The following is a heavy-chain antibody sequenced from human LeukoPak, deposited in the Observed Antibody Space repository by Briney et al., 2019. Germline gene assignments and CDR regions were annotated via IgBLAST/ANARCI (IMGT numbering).Heavy chain of an antibody. D-gene: IGHD1-26*01. J-gene: IGHJ4*02. Sequence: ASVKVSCKASGGTFSSYAVSWVRQAPGQGLEWMGRINPNSGGTNYAQKLQGRVTMTSDTSISTAYMELSRLRSDDTAVYYCTRDPGGLVGAPYDYWGQGTLVTVSS. CDR2: INPNSGGT. CDR3: TRDPGGLVGAPYDY. V-gene: IGHV1-2*06. CDR1: GGTFSSYA.